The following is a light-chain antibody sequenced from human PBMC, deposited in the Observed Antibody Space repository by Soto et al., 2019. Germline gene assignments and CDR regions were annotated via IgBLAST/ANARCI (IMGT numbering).Light chain of an antibody. CDR2: GAS. CDR3: QHRNIYSQT. V-gene: IGKV1-5*01. Sequence: DIQLTQSPPTLSASVGDRVTITCRASQSIRYYLAWYQQMPGKAPKLLIYGASSLQSVVPSRFSGSGSGTEFTLTISSLQPDDFATYFCQHRNIYSQTFGQGTKVEIK. CDR1: QSIRYY. J-gene: IGKJ1*01.